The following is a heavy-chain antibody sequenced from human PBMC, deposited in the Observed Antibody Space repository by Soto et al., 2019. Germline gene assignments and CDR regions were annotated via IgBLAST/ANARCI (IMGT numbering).Heavy chain of an antibody. J-gene: IGHJ5*02. D-gene: IGHD6-13*01. V-gene: IGHV1-8*01. CDR1: GYTFTSYD. CDR3: ARGRVGISSWYGRGWFDP. CDR2: MNPNSGNT. Sequence: QVQLVQSGAEVKKPGASVKVSCKASGYTFTSYDINWVRQATGQGLEWMGWMNPNSGNTGYAQKFQRRVTMTWNTSISTAYMELSSLRSEDTAVYYCARGRVGISSWYGRGWFDPWGQGTLVTVSS.